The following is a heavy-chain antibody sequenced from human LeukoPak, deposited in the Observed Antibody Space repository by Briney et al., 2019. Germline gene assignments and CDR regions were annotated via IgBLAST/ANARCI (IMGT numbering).Heavy chain of an antibody. CDR3: ATMASNVFEY. V-gene: IGHV3-7*03. J-gene: IGHJ4*02. Sequence: GGSLRLSCEASGYTLSNYWITWVRQAPGKGLEWVANIKPDGREKYYMPSVKGRFTISRDSAMNSFYLQMNSLRAEDTAVYYCATMASNVFEYWGQGTLVTVSS. CDR1: GYTLSNYW. CDR2: IKPDGREK. D-gene: IGHD2-8*01.